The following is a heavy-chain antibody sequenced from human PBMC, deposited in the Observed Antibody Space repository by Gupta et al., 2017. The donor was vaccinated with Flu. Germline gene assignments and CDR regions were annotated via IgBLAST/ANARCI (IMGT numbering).Heavy chain of an antibody. V-gene: IGHV3-23*01. CDR2: ISGSGGRT. D-gene: IGHD1-26*01. J-gene: IGHJ4*02. Sequence: VREAAGKGVGWVSAISGSGGRTYYAASVKGRFTISRDNSKNTLYLKMNSLRAEDTAVYYCAKVISGSLLLGYWGQGTLVTVSS. CDR3: AKVISGSLLLGY.